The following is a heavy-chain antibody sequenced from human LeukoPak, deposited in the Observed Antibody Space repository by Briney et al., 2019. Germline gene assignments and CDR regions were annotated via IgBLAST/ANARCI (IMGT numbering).Heavy chain of an antibody. CDR3: AKGADYDFWSGYQNWFDP. Sequence: GGSLRLSCAASGFTFSSYAMSWVRQAPGKGLEWVSAISGSGGSTYYADSVKGRFTISRDNSKNTLYLQMNSLRAEDTAVYYCAKGADYDFWSGYQNWFDPWGQGTLVTVSS. CDR1: GFTFSSYA. CDR2: ISGSGGST. D-gene: IGHD3-3*01. V-gene: IGHV3-23*01. J-gene: IGHJ5*02.